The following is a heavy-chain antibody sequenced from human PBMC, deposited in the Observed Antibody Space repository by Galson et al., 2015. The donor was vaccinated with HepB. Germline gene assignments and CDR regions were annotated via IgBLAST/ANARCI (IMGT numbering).Heavy chain of an antibody. V-gene: IGHV3-33*01. CDR2: IWNDGNGK. CDR3: ARDPKDGGKGYFDY. D-gene: IGHD4-23*01. J-gene: IGHJ4*02. Sequence: SLRLSCAASGFTFSSHGMHWVRQAPGRGLEWVADIWNDGNGKYYGDSVKGRFTISRENSKRTLYLQMNGLRADDTAVYYCARDPKDGGKGYFDYWGQGTLVTVSS. CDR1: GFTFSSHG.